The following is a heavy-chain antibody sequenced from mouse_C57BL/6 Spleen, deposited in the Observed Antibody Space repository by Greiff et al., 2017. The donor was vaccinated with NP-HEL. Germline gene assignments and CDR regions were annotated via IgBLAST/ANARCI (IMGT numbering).Heavy chain of an antibody. J-gene: IGHJ1*03. CDR3: ARMGYGNYWYFDV. V-gene: IGHV1-55*01. D-gene: IGHD2-1*01. CDR2: IYPGSGST. Sequence: VQLKQPGAELVKPGASVKMSCKASGYTFTSYWITWVKPRPGQGLEWIGDIYPGSGSTNYNEKFKSKATLTVDTSSSTAYMQLSSLTSEDSAVYYCARMGYGNYWYFDVWGTGTTVTVSS. CDR1: GYTFTSYW.